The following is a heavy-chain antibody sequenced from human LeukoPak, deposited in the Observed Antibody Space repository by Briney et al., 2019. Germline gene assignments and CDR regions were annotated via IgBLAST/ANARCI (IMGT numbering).Heavy chain of an antibody. J-gene: IGHJ4*02. CDR1: GFTFNSYW. V-gene: IGHV3-7*03. CDR2: IKQDGSEK. CDR3: ARGTPCDY. Sequence: GGSLRLSCAASGFTFNSYWMNWVRQAPGKGLEWVANIKQDGSEKYYVDSVKGRFTISRDNAKNSLYLQMNSLRAEDTAVYYCARGTPCDYWGQGTLVTVSS.